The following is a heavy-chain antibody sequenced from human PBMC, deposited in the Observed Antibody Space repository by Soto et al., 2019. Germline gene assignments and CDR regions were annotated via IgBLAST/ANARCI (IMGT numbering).Heavy chain of an antibody. J-gene: IGHJ4*02. CDR2: ISSSSSYM. V-gene: IGHV3-21*01. CDR1: GFTFSSYS. CDR3: ATSPHDYYDSSGYYYYFDY. Sequence: GSLRLSCAASGFTFSSYSMNWVRQAPGKGLEWVSSISSSSSYMYYADSVKGRFTISRDNAKNSLYLQMNSLRAEDTAVYYCATSPHDYYDSSGYYYYFDYWGQGTLVTVSS. D-gene: IGHD3-22*01.